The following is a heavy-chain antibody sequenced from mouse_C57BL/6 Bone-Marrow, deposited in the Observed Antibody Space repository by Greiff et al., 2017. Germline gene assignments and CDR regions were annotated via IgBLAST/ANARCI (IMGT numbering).Heavy chain of an antibody. CDR2: IDPENGDT. J-gene: IGHJ4*01. CDR1: SFNIKDDY. CDR3: TIPPYGSSYWYAMDY. D-gene: IGHD1-1*01. V-gene: IGHV14-4*01. Sequence: VQLKQSGAELVRPGASVKLSCTASSFNIKDDYMHWVKQRPEQGLEWIGWIDPENGDTAYASKFQGKATITADTSSNTAYLQLSSLTSEDTAVYYCTIPPYGSSYWYAMDYWGQGTSVTVSS.